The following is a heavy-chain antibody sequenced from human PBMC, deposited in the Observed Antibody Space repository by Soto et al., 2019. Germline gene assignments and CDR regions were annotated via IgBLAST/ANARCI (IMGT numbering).Heavy chain of an antibody. D-gene: IGHD2-2*02. CDR3: AEMSGDCDSASCSTFDY. J-gene: IGHJ4*02. CDR2: ISGSGGNT. V-gene: IGHV3-23*01. Sequence: GGSLRLACAASGFTFSSYAMSWVRQAPGKGLEWVSGISGSGGNTYYADSVKGRFTISRDNSKNTLSLRMNTLRAEDTAVYYCAEMSGDCDSASCSTFDYWGQGTLVTVSS. CDR1: GFTFSSYA.